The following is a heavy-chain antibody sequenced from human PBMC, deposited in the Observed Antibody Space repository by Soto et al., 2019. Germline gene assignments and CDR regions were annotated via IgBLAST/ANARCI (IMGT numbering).Heavy chain of an antibody. Sequence: QVTLKESGPVLVKPTETLTLTCTVSGFSLSNARMGVSWIRQPPGKALEWLAHIFSNDEKSYSTSLKSRLTISKDTSKGQVVLNMTNMDPVDTATYYCARIRFGSSWFYYFDYWGQGTLVTVSS. V-gene: IGHV2-26*01. D-gene: IGHD6-13*01. J-gene: IGHJ4*02. CDR1: GFSLSNARMG. CDR3: ARIRFGSSWFYYFDY. CDR2: IFSNDEK.